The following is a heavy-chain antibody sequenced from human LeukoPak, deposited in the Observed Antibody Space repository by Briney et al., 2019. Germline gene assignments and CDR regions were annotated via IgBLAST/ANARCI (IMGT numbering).Heavy chain of an antibody. J-gene: IGHJ4*02. CDR1: GGSFSGYY. V-gene: IGHV4-34*01. Sequence: PSETLSLTCAVYGGSFSGYYWSWIRQPPGKGLEWIGEINHSGSTNYNPSLKSRVTISVDTSKNQFSLKLSSVTAADTAVYYCARSRYSSGWSPPVDYWGQGTLVTVSS. CDR2: INHSGST. CDR3: ARSRYSSGWSPPVDY. D-gene: IGHD6-19*01.